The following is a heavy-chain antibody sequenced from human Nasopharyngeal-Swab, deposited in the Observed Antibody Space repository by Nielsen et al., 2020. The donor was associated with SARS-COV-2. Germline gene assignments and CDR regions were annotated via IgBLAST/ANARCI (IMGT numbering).Heavy chain of an antibody. J-gene: IGHJ4*02. CDR1: GGSISSYY. CDR2: IYYSGST. V-gene: IGHV4-59*08. Sequence: SETLSLTCTVSGGSISSYYWSWIRQPPGKGLEWIGYIYYSGSTNYNPSLKSRVTISVDTSKNQFSLKLSSVTAADTAMYYCARYYYDSSGYPNFDYWGQGTLVTVSS. D-gene: IGHD3-22*01. CDR3: ARYYYDSSGYPNFDY.